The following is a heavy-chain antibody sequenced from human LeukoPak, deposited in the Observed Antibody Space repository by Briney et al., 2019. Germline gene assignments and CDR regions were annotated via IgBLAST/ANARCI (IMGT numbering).Heavy chain of an antibody. J-gene: IGHJ4*02. Sequence: ASVKVSFKASGYTFTGYYMHWVRQAPGQGLEWMGWINPNSGGTKYTQRFQGRVTMTRDTSISTAYMELSSLRSEDTAVYYCARAVHYYDFDYWGQGTLVTVSS. D-gene: IGHD3-22*01. CDR1: GYTFTGYY. CDR2: INPNSGGT. V-gene: IGHV1-2*02. CDR3: ARAVHYYDFDY.